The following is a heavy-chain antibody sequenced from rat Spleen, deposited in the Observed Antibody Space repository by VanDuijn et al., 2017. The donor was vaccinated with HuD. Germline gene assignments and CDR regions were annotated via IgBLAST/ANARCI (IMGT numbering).Heavy chain of an antibody. CDR1: GFTFSTAW. CDR2: IKAKSNNYAT. CDR3: GWGMYTTDY. Sequence: EVQVLESGGGLVQPGNSLKLSCATSGFTFSTAWMYWYRQFPEKRLEWVARIKAKSNNYATDYTESVKGRFTIPRDDSKSSIYLQINNLKEEDTAIYYCGWGMYTTDYWGQGVMVTVSS. D-gene: IGHD1-6*01. V-gene: IGHV6-6*01. J-gene: IGHJ2*01.